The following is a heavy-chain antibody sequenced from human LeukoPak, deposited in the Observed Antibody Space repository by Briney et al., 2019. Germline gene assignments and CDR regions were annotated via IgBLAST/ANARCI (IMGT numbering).Heavy chain of an antibody. Sequence: ASVRVSCKASGNTFAGYYVHWVRQAPGQGLEWLGWINTHSGATNYAQHFQGRVTMTTDTSVTTAYMDLDGLKSDDAAVYFCARGPIGGLRKGFDIWGQGTLVTVSS. J-gene: IGHJ4*02. CDR1: GNTFAGYY. V-gene: IGHV1-2*02. CDR3: ARGPIGGLRKGFDI. CDR2: INTHSGAT. D-gene: IGHD1-26*01.